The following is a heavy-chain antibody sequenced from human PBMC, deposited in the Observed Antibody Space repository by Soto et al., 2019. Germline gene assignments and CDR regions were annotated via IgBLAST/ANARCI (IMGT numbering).Heavy chain of an antibody. V-gene: IGHV3-30*03. Sequence: QVQLVESGGGVVQPGRSLRLSCAASGFTFSSYGMHWVRQAPGKGLEWVAVISYDGSNKYYADSVKGRFTISRDNSKNTLYLQMNSLRAEDTAVYYCATDLGGGDEGVDWGQGNLVTVSS. CDR2: ISYDGSNK. J-gene: IGHJ4*02. D-gene: IGHD2-21*02. CDR3: ATDLGGGDEGVD. CDR1: GFTFSSYG.